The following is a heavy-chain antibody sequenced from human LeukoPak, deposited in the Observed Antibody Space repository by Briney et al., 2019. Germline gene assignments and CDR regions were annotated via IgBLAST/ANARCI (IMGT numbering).Heavy chain of an antibody. CDR3: AKGLRFLEWLPDY. Sequence: PGGSLTLSCAASGFTFDDYAMHWVRHAPAKGLEWVSLISWYGSSTYYADSVKGRFTISRDNSRNSLYLQMNSLRTEDTALYYCAKGLRFLEWLPDYWGQGTLVTVSS. D-gene: IGHD3-3*01. V-gene: IGHV3-43*02. J-gene: IGHJ4*02. CDR2: ISWYGSST. CDR1: GFTFDDYA.